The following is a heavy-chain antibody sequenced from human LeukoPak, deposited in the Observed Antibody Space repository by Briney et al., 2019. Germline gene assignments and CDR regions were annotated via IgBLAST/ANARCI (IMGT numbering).Heavy chain of an antibody. Sequence: GASVKVSCKASGYTFTSYGISWVRQAPGRGLEWMGWISAYNGNTNYAQKLQGRVTMTTDTSTSTAYLELRSLRSDDKAAYYCATIIGSGSYLLNWGQGTLVTVSS. J-gene: IGHJ4*02. D-gene: IGHD3-10*01. CDR1: GYTFTSYG. CDR2: ISAYNGNT. CDR3: ATIIGSGSYLLN. V-gene: IGHV1-18*01.